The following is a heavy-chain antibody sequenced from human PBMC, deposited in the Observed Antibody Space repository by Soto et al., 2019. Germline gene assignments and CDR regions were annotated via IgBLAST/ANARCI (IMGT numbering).Heavy chain of an antibody. CDR1: GFTFSDYY. D-gene: IGHD3-10*01. CDR2: ISGSGTTI. Sequence: GSLRLSCAASGFTFSDYYMSWIRQAPGKGLEWVSYISGSGTTIYYADSVKGRFTISRDNAKNSLYLQMNSLRAEDTAVYYCARAATYYYDSGSYFNYWGQGTLVTVSS. CDR3: ARAATYYYDSGSYFNY. V-gene: IGHV3-11*01. J-gene: IGHJ4*02.